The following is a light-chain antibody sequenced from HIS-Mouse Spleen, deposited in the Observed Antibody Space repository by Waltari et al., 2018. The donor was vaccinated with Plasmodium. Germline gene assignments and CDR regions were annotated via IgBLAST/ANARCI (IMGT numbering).Light chain of an antibody. Sequence: QSVLTQPPSASGTPGQRVTISCSGSISSIGSNTVNWYQQLPGTAPKLRIYSNNQRPSGVPGRFSGSKSGTSASLAISGLQSEDEADYYCAAWDDSLNGGVFAGGTKLTVL. CDR1: ISSIGSNT. CDR3: AAWDDSLNGGV. J-gene: IGLJ2*01. V-gene: IGLV1-44*01. CDR2: SNN.